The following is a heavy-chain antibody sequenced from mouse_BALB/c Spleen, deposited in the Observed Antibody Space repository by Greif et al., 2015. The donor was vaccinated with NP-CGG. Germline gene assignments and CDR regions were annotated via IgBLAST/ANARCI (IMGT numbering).Heavy chain of an antibody. CDR1: GDSITSGY. V-gene: IGHV3-8*02. D-gene: IGHD1-1*01. Sequence: VQLKQSGPSLVKPSQTLSLTCSVTGDSITSGYWNWIRKFPGNKLEYMGYISYSGSTYYNPSLKSRISITRDTSKNXYYLQLNSVTTGDTATDYCYYGSSYWYCDVWGAGTTVTVSS. J-gene: IGHJ1*01. CDR3: YYGSSYWYCDV. CDR2: ISYSGST.